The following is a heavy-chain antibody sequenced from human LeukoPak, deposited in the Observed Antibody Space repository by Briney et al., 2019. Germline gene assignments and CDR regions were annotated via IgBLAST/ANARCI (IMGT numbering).Heavy chain of an antibody. CDR1: GGSISSGSYY. CDR2: IYTSGST. V-gene: IGHV4-61*02. CDR3: ARSGGYYDSSGYYFWFDP. J-gene: IGHJ5*02. D-gene: IGHD3-22*01. Sequence: PSQTLSLTCTDSGGSISSGSYYWSLIRQPAGKGLEWIGRIYTSGSTNYNPSLKSRVTISVDTSKNQFSLKLSSVTATDTAVYYCARSGGYYDSSGYYFWFDPWGQGTLVTVSS.